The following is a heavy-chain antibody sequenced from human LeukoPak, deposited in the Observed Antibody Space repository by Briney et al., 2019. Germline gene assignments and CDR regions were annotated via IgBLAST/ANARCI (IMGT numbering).Heavy chain of an antibody. CDR3: AREEVGRAVAGYFDN. CDR1: GYTFTSYG. Sequence: ASVKVSCKASGYTFTSYGISWVRQAPGQGLEWMGWISGYNGNTNYAQKLQARVTMTTDTSTSTVYMELRSLRSDDTAVYYCAREEVGRAVAGYFDNWGQGTLVTVSS. D-gene: IGHD6-19*01. CDR2: ISGYNGNT. J-gene: IGHJ4*02. V-gene: IGHV1-18*01.